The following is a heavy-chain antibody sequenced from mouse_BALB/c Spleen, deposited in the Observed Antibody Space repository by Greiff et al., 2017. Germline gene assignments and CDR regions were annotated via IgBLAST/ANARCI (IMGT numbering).Heavy chain of an antibody. CDR2: ISSGGSYT. J-gene: IGHJ4*01. Sequence: EVQGVESGGGLVKPGGSLKLSCAASGFTFSSYAMSWVRQSPEKRLEWVAEISSGGSYTYYPDTVTGRFTISRDNAKNTLYLEMSSLRSEDTAMYYCARDYYGSVYAMDYWGQGTSVTVSS. V-gene: IGHV5-9-4*01. CDR3: ARDYYGSVYAMDY. D-gene: IGHD1-1*01. CDR1: GFTFSSYA.